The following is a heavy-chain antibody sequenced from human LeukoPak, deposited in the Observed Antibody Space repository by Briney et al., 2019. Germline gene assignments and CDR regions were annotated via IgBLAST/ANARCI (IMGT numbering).Heavy chain of an antibody. D-gene: IGHD6-6*01. CDR1: GGSLSGYY. Sequence: ASETLSLTCAVYGGSLSGYYWSWIRQPPGKGLEWIGEINHSGSTNYNPSLKSRVTISVDTSKNQFSLKLSSVTAADTAVYYCARGRVSSSPRLDYWGQGTLVTVSS. V-gene: IGHV4-34*01. CDR2: INHSGST. CDR3: ARGRVSSSPRLDY. J-gene: IGHJ4*02.